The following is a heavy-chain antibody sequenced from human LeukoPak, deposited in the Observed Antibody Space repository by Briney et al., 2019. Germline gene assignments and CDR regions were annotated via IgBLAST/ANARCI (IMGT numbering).Heavy chain of an antibody. Sequence: GGSLRLSCAASGFTFSSYAMSWVRQAPGKGLEWVSLIYSSGTTYYADSVKGRFTISRDNSKNTLYLQMNSLRAEDTAVYYCARSSERKYYFDYWGQGTLVTVSS. D-gene: IGHD3-22*01. CDR2: IYSSGTT. CDR1: GFTFSSYA. V-gene: IGHV3-23*05. J-gene: IGHJ4*02. CDR3: ARSSERKYYFDY.